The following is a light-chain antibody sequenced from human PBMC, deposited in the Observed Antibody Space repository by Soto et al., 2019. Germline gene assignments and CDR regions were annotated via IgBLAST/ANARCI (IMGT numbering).Light chain of an antibody. CDR3: TSYTSSSTLDV. CDR1: SSDVGGYNY. CDR2: EVS. V-gene: IGLV2-14*01. Sequence: QSVLTQPASVSGSPGQSITISCTGTSSDVGGYNYVSWYQQHPGKAPKLIIYEVSNRPTGVSNRFSGSKSGHTASLTISGLQSEDEADYFCTSYTSSSTLDVFGTGNKVTVL. J-gene: IGLJ1*01.